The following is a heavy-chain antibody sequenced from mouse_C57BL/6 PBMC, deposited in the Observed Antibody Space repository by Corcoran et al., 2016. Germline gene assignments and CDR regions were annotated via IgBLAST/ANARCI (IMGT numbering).Heavy chain of an antibody. Sequence: EVQLQQSGPELVKPGASVKIPCKASGYTFTDYNMDWVKQSHGKSLEWIGDINPNNGGTIYNQKFKGKATLTVDKSSSTAYMELRSLTSEDTAVYYCARSNYGSSLYAMDYWGQGTLVTVSS. J-gene: IGHJ4*01. V-gene: IGHV1-18*01. CDR2: INPNNGGT. CDR1: GYTFTDYN. CDR3: ARSNYGSSLYAMDY. D-gene: IGHD1-1*01.